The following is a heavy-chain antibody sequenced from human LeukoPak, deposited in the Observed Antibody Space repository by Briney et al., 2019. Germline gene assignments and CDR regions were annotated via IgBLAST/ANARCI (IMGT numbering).Heavy chain of an antibody. D-gene: IGHD4-11*01. CDR1: GFTVSSYY. V-gene: IGHV3-66*01. Sequence: GSLRLSCAASGFTVSSYYMTWVRQAPGKGLEWVSVIYSGGSTYYADSVKGRVAIPRDNSNNTVFLQMNIVRAEDTAVYYCARSYSNHLFGMDVWGQGTTVTVSS. CDR3: ARSYSNHLFGMDV. J-gene: IGHJ6*02. CDR2: IYSGGST.